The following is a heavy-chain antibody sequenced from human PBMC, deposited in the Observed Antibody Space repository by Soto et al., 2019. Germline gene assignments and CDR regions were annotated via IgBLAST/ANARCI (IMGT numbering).Heavy chain of an antibody. CDR1: GFTFSSYA. V-gene: IGHV3-23*01. CDR2: ISGSGGST. Sequence: PGGSLRLSCAASGFTFSSYAMSWVRQAPGKGLEWVSAISGSGGSTYYADSVKGRFTISRDNSKNTLYLQMNSLRAEDTAVYYCAKVGRFNTAMVPGYFDYWGQGTLVTVSS. D-gene: IGHD5-18*01. CDR3: AKVGRFNTAMVPGYFDY. J-gene: IGHJ4*02.